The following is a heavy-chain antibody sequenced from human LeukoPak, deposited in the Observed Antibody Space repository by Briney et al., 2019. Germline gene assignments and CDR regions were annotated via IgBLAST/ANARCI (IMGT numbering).Heavy chain of an antibody. J-gene: IGHJ3*02. CDR2: LYSDGST. D-gene: IGHD3-22*01. CDR3: ARLYDSSGYGAFDI. V-gene: IGHV3-66*02. CDR1: GFTFSSYA. Sequence: GGSLRLSCAASGFTFSSYAMSWVRQAPGKGLEWVSVLYSDGSTYYPDSVKGRFTISRDNSQNTLYLQMDSLRAEDTAVYYCARLYDSSGYGAFDIWGQGTMVTVSS.